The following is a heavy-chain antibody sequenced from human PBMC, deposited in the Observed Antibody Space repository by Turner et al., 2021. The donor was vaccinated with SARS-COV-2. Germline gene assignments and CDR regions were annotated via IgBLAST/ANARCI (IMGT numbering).Heavy chain of an antibody. Sequence: QVQLVQSGAEVKKPGSSVKVPCKASGGTFSTYTISWVRQAPGQGLEWMGRIIPILGITTYAQKFQGRVTITADKSTSTAYMELSSLRSEDTAVYYCARDEEGIAAAYYYAMDVWGQGTRSPSP. CDR1: GGTFSTYT. D-gene: IGHD6-13*01. V-gene: IGHV1-69*08. CDR2: IIPILGIT. J-gene: IGHJ6*02. CDR3: ARDEEGIAAAYYYAMDV.